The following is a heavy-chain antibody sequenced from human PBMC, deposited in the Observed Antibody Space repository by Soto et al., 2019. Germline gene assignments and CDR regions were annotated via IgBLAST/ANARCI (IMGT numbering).Heavy chain of an antibody. CDR2: INHSGST. J-gene: IGHJ6*02. CDR1: GGSFSGYY. Sequence: SETLSLTCAVYGGSFSGYYWSWIRQPPGKGLEWIGEINHSGSTNYNPSLKSRVTISVDTSKNQFSLKLSSVTAADTAVYYCARSVTTPQSVSYYYYGMDVWGQGTTVTVS. V-gene: IGHV4-34*01. D-gene: IGHD4-17*01. CDR3: ARSVTTPQSVSYYYYGMDV.